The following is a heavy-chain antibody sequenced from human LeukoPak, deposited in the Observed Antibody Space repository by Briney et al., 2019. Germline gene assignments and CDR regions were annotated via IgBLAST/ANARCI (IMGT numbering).Heavy chain of an antibody. V-gene: IGHV4-34*01. CDR2: INHSGST. CDR1: GGSFSGYY. D-gene: IGHD5-18*01. CDR3: ARRGSRERIQLWSTSTPNYYYMDV. Sequence: PSETLSLTCAVYGGSFSGYYWSWIRQPPGKGLEWIGEINHSGSTNYNPSLKSRVTISVDTSKNQFSLKLSSVTAADTAVYYCARRGSRERIQLWSTSTPNYYYMDVWGKGTTVTISS. J-gene: IGHJ6*03.